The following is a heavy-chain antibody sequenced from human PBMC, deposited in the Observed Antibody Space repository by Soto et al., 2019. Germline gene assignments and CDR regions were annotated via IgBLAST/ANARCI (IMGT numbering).Heavy chain of an antibody. CDR1: GFMFSNHG. Sequence: GGSLRLSCAASGFMFSNHGMHWVRQAPGKGLEWVAVIWSDGNNRYYADSVKGRFTISRDNSKNTVYLQMNSLRAEDTAVYYCVRGDNWNDEASDYWGQGTMVTVSS. J-gene: IGHJ4*02. CDR3: VRGDNWNDEASDY. CDR2: IWSDGNNR. D-gene: IGHD1-1*01. V-gene: IGHV3-33*01.